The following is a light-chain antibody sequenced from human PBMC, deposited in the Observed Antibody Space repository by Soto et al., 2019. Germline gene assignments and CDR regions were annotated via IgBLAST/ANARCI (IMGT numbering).Light chain of an antibody. J-gene: IGLJ1*01. CDR1: SSDVGDYNF. Sequence: QSALTQPPSASGSPGQSVTISCTGTSSDVGDYNFVSWFQQHPGKAPKLIISEVSKRPSGVPDRFSGSKSGNTASLTVSGLQAEDEADYYCSSYAGSSNVFGTGTKLTVL. CDR3: SSYAGSSNV. CDR2: EVS. V-gene: IGLV2-8*01.